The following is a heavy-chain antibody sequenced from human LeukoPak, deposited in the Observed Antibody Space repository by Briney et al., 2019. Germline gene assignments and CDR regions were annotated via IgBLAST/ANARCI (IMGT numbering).Heavy chain of an antibody. J-gene: IGHJ3*02. Sequence: SETLSLTCTVSGGSISSSSYYWGWIRQPPGKGLEWIGSIYYSGSTYYIPSLKSRVTISVDTSKNQFSLKLSSVTAADTAVYYCARGRPLRGYSGYAPGAFDIWGQGTMVTVSS. D-gene: IGHD5-12*01. CDR1: GGSISSSSYY. CDR2: IYYSGST. CDR3: ARGRPLRGYSGYAPGAFDI. V-gene: IGHV4-39*07.